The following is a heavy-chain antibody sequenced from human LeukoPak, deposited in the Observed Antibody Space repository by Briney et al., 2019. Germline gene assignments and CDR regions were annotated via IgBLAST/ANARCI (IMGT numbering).Heavy chain of an antibody. CDR3: ARVNDYSTDYYYYMDV. J-gene: IGHJ6*03. CDR1: GGSISSGSYY. D-gene: IGHD4-11*01. Sequence: SETLSLTCTVSGGSISSGSYYWSWIRQPAGKGLEWIGRIYTSGSTNYNPSLKSRVTISVDTSKNQFSLKLSSVTAADTAVYYCARVNDYSTDYYYYMDVWGKGTTVTVSS. V-gene: IGHV4-61*02. CDR2: IYTSGST.